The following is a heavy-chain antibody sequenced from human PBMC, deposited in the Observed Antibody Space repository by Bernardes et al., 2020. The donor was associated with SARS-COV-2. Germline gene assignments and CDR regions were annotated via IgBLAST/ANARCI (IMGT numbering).Heavy chain of an antibody. CDR2: ISWDGSTT. V-gene: IGHV3-43*01. CDR1: GFTFEDYT. Sequence: SLSLSCAASGFTFEDYTMHWVRQFPGKGLEWVSLISWDGSTTNYADSVKGRFFISRDSSRNTLHLQMNSLRKEDTALYYCATERQSLTIFGVGHDAFDFWGQGTMVTVSS. D-gene: IGHD3-3*01. J-gene: IGHJ3*01. CDR3: ATERQSLTIFGVGHDAFDF.